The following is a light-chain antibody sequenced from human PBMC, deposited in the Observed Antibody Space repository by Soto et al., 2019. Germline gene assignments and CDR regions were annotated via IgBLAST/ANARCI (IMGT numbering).Light chain of an antibody. V-gene: IGKV3-20*01. CDR2: GAS. Sequence: IVLTQSPGTLSLSPGERATLSCRARQSVSSSSLAWYQQKPGQAPRLLIYGASSRATGIPDRFSGSGSGTDFTLTISRLEPEDFAVYYCQQYGSSPQTFGQGTKLEIK. CDR3: QQYGSSPQT. CDR1: QSVSSSS. J-gene: IGKJ2*01.